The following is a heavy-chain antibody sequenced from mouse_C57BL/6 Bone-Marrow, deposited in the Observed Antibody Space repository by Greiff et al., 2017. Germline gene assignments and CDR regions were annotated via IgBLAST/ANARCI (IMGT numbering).Heavy chain of an antibody. D-gene: IGHD2-2*01. J-gene: IGHJ4*01. CDR2: INPGSGGT. V-gene: IGHV1-54*01. CDR1: GYAFTNYL. CDR3: AGEWLAYAMDY. Sequence: VQLVESGAELVRPGTSVKVSCKASGYAFTNYLIEWVKQRPGQGLEWIGVINPGSGGTNYNEKFKGKATLTADKSSSTAYMQLSSLTSEDSADYFGAGEWLAYAMDYWGQGTSVTVSS.